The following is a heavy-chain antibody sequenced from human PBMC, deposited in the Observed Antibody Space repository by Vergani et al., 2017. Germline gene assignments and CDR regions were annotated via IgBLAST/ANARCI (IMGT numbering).Heavy chain of an antibody. D-gene: IGHD1-7*01. V-gene: IGHV3-23*04. CDR1: GFTFSSYA. Sequence: VQLVESGGGLVKPGGSLRLSCAASGFTFSSYAMSWVRQAPGKGLEWVSAISGSGGSTYYADPVKGRFTISRDNSKNTLYLQMNSLRAEDTAVYYCARDIGNTAFYYYYGMDVWGQGTTVTVSS. J-gene: IGHJ6*02. CDR3: ARDIGNTAFYYYYGMDV. CDR2: ISGSGGST.